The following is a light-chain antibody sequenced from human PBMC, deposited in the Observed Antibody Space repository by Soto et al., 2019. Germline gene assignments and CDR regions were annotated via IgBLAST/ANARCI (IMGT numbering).Light chain of an antibody. J-gene: IGLJ1*01. V-gene: IGLV2-8*01. CDR2: EVS. CDR1: SSDVGCYDY. Sequence: QSALTQPPSAYGSPGQSVTISCTGTSSDVGCYDYVSWYQQHPGKAPKLMIYEVSKRPSGVPDRFSGSKSGNTASLTVSGLQAEDEADYYCSSYAGSSTYVFGTGTKVTVL. CDR3: SSYAGSSTYV.